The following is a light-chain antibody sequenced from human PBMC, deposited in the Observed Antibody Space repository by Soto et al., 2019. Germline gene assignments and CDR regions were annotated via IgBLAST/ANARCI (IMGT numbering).Light chain of an antibody. CDR3: SSYSSTTIRYV. V-gene: IGLV2-14*01. Sequence: QSALTQPASVSGSLGQSITMSCTGTSSDVGSYDYVSWYQQQSGKAPKLLIYQVTNRPSGVSSRFSGSKSDNTASLTISGLQAEDEAHYYCSSYSSTTIRYVFGTGTKHTVL. CDR2: QVT. CDR1: SSDVGSYDY. J-gene: IGLJ1*01.